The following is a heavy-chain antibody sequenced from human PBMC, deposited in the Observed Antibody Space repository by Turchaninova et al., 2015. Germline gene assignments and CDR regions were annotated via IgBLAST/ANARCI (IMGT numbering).Heavy chain of an antibody. CDR1: GGSFSGSY. Sequence: QEKLQQWGAGRLKPSETLSLTCAVYGGSFSGSYWSWIRQHPGKGLEWIGEINQSGNTNYNPSRKSRVTISVDTSKNQFSLKLSSVTAADTAVYYCARGGGYRRYFDLWGRGTLVTVSS. D-gene: IGHD5-18*01. CDR2: INQSGNT. J-gene: IGHJ2*01. V-gene: IGHV4-34*01. CDR3: ARGGGYRRYFDL.